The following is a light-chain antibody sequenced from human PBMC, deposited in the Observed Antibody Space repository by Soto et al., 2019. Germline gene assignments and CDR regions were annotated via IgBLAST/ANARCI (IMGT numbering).Light chain of an antibody. CDR2: LNSDGSH. CDR1: SGHRSYA. V-gene: IGLV4-69*01. CDR3: QTWGSGTVV. Sequence: QLVLTQSPSASASLGASVKLTCTLSSGHRSYAIAWHQQQPEKGPRYLMKLNSDGSHSKGDGIPDRFSGSSSGAERYLTISSPQSEDEADYYCQTWGSGTVVFGGGTKVTVL. J-gene: IGLJ2*01.